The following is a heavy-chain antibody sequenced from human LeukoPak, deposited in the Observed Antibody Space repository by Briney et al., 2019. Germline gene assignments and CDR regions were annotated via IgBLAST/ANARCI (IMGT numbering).Heavy chain of an antibody. CDR1: GFTFSSYA. CDR3: AKGLYSSTWYVDY. V-gene: IGHV3-23*01. D-gene: IGHD6-13*01. CDR2: ISGSGGST. J-gene: IGHJ4*02. Sequence: GSLRLFCAASGFTFSSYAMSWVRQAPGKGLEWVSGISGSGGSTYYADSVKGRFTISRDNSKNTLYLQMNSLRAEDSAVYYCAKGLYSSTWYVDYWGQGTLVTVSS.